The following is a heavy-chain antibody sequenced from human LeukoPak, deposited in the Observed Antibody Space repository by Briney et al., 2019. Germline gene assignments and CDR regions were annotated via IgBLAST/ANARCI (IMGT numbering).Heavy chain of an antibody. CDR1: GYSISSGYY. CDR2: IYHSGST. D-gene: IGHD2-15*01. Sequence: PSETLSLTCAVSGYSISSGYYCGWIRQPPGKGLEWIGSIYHSGSTYYNPSLESRVTISVDTSKNQFSLKLSSVTAADTAVYYCARLGWSRTAFDYWGQGTLVTVSS. CDR3: ARLGWSRTAFDY. V-gene: IGHV4-38-2*01. J-gene: IGHJ4*02.